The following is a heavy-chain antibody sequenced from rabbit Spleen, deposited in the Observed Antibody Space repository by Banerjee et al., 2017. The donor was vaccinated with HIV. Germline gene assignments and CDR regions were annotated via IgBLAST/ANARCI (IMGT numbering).Heavy chain of an antibody. CDR1: GFSFNEFSFSSSYY. D-gene: IGHD6-1*01. CDR3: ARGPYSTYRGYDYVAYFDL. CDR2: IYAGSSGST. Sequence: QSLEESGGGLVKLGASLTLTCKASGFSFNEFSFSSSYYMCWVRQAPGKGLEWIACIYAGSSGSTYYASWAKGRFTISKASSTTVTLQMTSLTAADTATYFCARGPYSTYRGYDYVAYFDLWGPGTLVTVS. V-gene: IGHV1S40*01. J-gene: IGHJ4*01.